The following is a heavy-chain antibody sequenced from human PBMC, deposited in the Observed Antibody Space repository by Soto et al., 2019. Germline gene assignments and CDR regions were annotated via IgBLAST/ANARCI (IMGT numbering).Heavy chain of an antibody. V-gene: IGHV1-46*01. D-gene: IGHD6-19*01. J-gene: IGHJ5*02. CDR3: AREIPIAVAGNPWFDP. CDR2: INPSGGST. CDR1: GYTFTSYY. Sequence: ASVKVSFKASGYTFTSYYMHWVRQAPGQGLEWMGIINPSGGSTSYAQRFQGRVTMTRDTSTSTVYMELSSLRSEDTAVYYCAREIPIAVAGNPWFDPWGQGTLVTVSS.